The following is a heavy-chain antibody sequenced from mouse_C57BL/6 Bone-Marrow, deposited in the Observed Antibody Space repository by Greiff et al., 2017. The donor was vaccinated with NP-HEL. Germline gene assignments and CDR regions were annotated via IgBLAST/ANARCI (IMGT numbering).Heavy chain of an antibody. CDR3: ARRGPYYGSSYPFAY. CDR1: GYTFTSYT. D-gene: IGHD1-1*01. CDR2: INPSSGYT. V-gene: IGHV1-4*01. Sequence: VQLQESGAELARPGASVKMSCKASGYTFTSYTMHWVKQRPGQGLEWIGYINPSSGYTKYNQKFKDKATLTADKSSSTAYMQLSSLTSEDSAVYYCARRGPYYGSSYPFAYWGQGTLVTVSA. J-gene: IGHJ3*01.